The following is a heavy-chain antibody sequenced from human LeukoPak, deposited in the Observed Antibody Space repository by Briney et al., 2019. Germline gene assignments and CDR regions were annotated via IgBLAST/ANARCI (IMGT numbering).Heavy chain of an antibody. J-gene: IGHJ4*02. CDR3: AKVYRFSEWGGGHDS. V-gene: IGHV3-23*01. CDR1: GFTFSSYA. D-gene: IGHD3-3*01. Sequence: GGSLRLSCAASGFTFSSYAMTWVRQAPGKGLEWVSSISGSGGGTYYGDSVRGRFTISRDNSENILYLQMNSLRADDTAVYYCAKVYRFSEWGGGHDSWGQGTLVAVSS. CDR2: ISGSGGGT.